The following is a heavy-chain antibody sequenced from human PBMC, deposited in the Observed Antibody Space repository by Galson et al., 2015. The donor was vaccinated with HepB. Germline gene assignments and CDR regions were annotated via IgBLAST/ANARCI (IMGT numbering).Heavy chain of an antibody. Sequence: SVKVSCKASGGTFGGHSINWVRQAPGQGPEWLGDISPLFGAANYAQTSQGRVTISADTATSTAYMQLSSHTSEDAAVYYFATNAARGVFFEFWGQGTLVTVSS. CDR2: ISPLFGAA. V-gene: IGHV1-69*06. CDR1: GGTFGGHS. D-gene: IGHD3-10*01. CDR3: ATNAARGVFFEF. J-gene: IGHJ4*02.